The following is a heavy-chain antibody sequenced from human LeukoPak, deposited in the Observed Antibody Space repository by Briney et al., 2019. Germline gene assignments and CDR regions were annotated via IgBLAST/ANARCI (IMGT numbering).Heavy chain of an antibody. CDR2: IDWDDDK. Sequence: SGPTLVNPTQTLTLTCTFSGFPLSTSGMCVSWIRQPPGKALEWLARIDWDDDKYYSTSLKTRLTISKDTSKNQVVLTMTNMDPVDTATYYCARDYYDSSGQGYFQHWGQGTLVTVSP. CDR1: GFPLSTSGMC. D-gene: IGHD3-22*01. V-gene: IGHV2-70*11. J-gene: IGHJ1*01. CDR3: ARDYYDSSGQGYFQH.